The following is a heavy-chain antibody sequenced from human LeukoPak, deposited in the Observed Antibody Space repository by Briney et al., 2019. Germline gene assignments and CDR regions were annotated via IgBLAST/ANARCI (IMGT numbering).Heavy chain of an antibody. J-gene: IGHJ1*01. V-gene: IGHV4-59*01. Sequence: SETLSLTCTVSGGSMSGYSWSWIRQPPGKGLEWIGYIYYSGSTNYNPSLKSRVTISVGTSKDQFSLKLSSVTAADTAVYYCARSITSSWYGDFQHWGQGTLVTVSS. CDR1: GGSMSGYS. CDR2: IYYSGST. D-gene: IGHD6-13*01. CDR3: ARSITSSWYGDFQH.